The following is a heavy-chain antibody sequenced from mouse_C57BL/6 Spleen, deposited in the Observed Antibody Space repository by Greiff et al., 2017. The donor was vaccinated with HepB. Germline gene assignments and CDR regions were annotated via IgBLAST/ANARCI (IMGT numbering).Heavy chain of an antibody. V-gene: IGHV1-80*01. J-gene: IGHJ2*01. CDR2: IYPGDGDT. Sequence: QVQLKESGAELVKPGASVKISCKASGYAFSSYWMNWVKQRPGKGLEWIGQIYPGDGDTNYNGKFKGKATLTADKSSSTAYMQLSSLTSEDSAVYGCAKADVYYYFDYWGQGTTLTVSS. CDR3: AKADVYYYFDY. D-gene: IGHD2-3*01. CDR1: GYAFSSYW.